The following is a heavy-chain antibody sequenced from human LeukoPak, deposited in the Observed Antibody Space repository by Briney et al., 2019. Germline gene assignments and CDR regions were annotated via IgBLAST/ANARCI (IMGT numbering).Heavy chain of an antibody. D-gene: IGHD1/OR15-1a*01. J-gene: IGHJ5*02. Sequence: PGGSLRLSCIASGFTFSSYALTWVRQAPGKGLEWVSAISGGGSTIYYADSVKGRFTISRDNSKNTLYLQMNSLRAEDTAGYYCAKLLVDAWGTGAFDPWGQETLVTVSS. V-gene: IGHV3-23*01. CDR3: AKLLVDAWGTGAFDP. CDR1: GFTFSSYA. CDR2: ISGGGSTI.